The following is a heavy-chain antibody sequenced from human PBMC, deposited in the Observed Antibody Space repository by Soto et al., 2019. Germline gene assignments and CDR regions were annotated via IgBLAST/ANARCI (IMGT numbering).Heavy chain of an antibody. CDR3: ARDREYSSGWYIDY. CDR1: GFTFSSYG. D-gene: IGHD6-19*01. CDR2: IWYDGSNK. Sequence: QVQLVESGGGVVQPGRSLRLSCAASGFTFSSYGMHWVRQAPGKGLEWVAVIWYDGSNKYYADSVKGRFTISRDNSKNMLYLQMNSLRAEDTAVYYCARDREYSSGWYIDYWGQGTLVTVSS. V-gene: IGHV3-33*01. J-gene: IGHJ4*02.